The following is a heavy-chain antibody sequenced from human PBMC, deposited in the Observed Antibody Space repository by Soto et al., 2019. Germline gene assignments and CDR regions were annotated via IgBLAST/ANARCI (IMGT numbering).Heavy chain of an antibody. Sequence: PSETLSLTCAVSGGSISDTNWWTWVRQPPGKGLEWIGSIYYSGSTTYNPSLKSRVTISVDKSKNQFSLKLSSVTAADTAVYYCAILGDSSSWGLDVWGQGTTVTVSS. CDR2: IYYSGST. CDR1: GGSISDTNW. CDR3: AILGDSSSWGLDV. J-gene: IGHJ6*02. V-gene: IGHV4-4*02. D-gene: IGHD6-13*01.